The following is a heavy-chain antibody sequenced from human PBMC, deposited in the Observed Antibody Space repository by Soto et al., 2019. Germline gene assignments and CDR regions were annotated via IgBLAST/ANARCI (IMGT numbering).Heavy chain of an antibody. V-gene: IGHV3-74*01. D-gene: IGHD5-12*01. J-gene: IGHJ3*02. CDR2: ISSDATST. CDR3: ARGMAAWNAFDI. CDR1: GFTFSNYY. Sequence: GGSLRLSCAASGFTFSNYYMHWVRQGPGMGPEWVARISSDATSTGHADTVKGRFTISRDNAKNTLFLQMDSLRADDTAVYYCARGMAAWNAFDIWGQGTMVTVSS.